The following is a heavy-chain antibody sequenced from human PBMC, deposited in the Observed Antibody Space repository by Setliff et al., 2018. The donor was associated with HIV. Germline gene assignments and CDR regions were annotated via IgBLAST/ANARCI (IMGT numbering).Heavy chain of an antibody. D-gene: IGHD3-22*01. CDR1: RGSTKYYF. CDR3: ARDSDGSSYYHFAH. V-gene: IGHV4-59*01. Sequence: SETLSLTCTVSRGSTKYYFWSWIRQPPGKGLECIGHISYSGTTNYNPSLESRVSISVDTSKNQFSLKLKSVTAADTAVYYCARDSDGSSYYHFAHWSQGTLVTVSS. J-gene: IGHJ4*02. CDR2: ISYSGTT.